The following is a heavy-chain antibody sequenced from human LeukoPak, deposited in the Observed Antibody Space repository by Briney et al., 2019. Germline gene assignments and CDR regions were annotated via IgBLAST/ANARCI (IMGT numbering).Heavy chain of an antibody. J-gene: IGHJ4*02. V-gene: IGHV3-48*03. CDR1: GFTFINFE. D-gene: IGHD1-26*01. CDR3: ARGPSGTYSSDF. CDR2: ISLSGSLI. Sequence: GGSLRLSCEASGFTFINFEMNWVRQAPGKGLEWVSYISLSGSLITYADSVKGRFTISRDNAKSTLYLQMNSLRAEDTALYYCARGPSGTYSSDFWGQGTLVTVSS.